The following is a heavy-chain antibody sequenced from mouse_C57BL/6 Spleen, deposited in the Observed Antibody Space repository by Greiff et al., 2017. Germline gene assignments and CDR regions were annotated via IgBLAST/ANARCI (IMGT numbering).Heavy chain of an antibody. Sequence: EVQLQESGPVLVKPGASVKMSCKASGYTFTDYYMNWVKQSHGKSLECIGVINPYNGGTSYNQKFKGKATLTVDKSSSTAYMELNSLTSEDSAVYYCARRPYGSSYDFDYWGQGTTLTVSS. CDR2: INPYNGGT. J-gene: IGHJ2*01. CDR3: ARRPYGSSYDFDY. V-gene: IGHV1-19*01. D-gene: IGHD1-1*01. CDR1: GYTFTDYY.